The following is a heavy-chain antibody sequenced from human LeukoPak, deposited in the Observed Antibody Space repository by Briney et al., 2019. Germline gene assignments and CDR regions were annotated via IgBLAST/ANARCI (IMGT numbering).Heavy chain of an antibody. V-gene: IGHV2-70*11. D-gene: IGHD3-10*01. Sequence: SGPTLVNPTQTLTLTCTFSGFSLSTSGMCVSWIRQPPGKALEWLARIDWDDDKYYGTSLKTRLTISKDPSKNQVVLTMTNMDPVDTATYYCARIRLLWFGESYYYYYYGMDVWGQGTTVTVSS. CDR1: GFSLSTSGMC. CDR3: ARIRLLWFGESYYYYYYGMDV. CDR2: IDWDDDK. J-gene: IGHJ6*02.